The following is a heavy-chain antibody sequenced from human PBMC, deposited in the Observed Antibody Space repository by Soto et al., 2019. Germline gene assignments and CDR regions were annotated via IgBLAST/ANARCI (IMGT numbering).Heavy chain of an antibody. D-gene: IGHD4-4*01. Sequence: ASVKVSCKGLGYTFTSYGISWARQASGQGLEWMGWIRPNDGHTNYAQKFQDRVTMTRDTSTTTVYMDLRSLGSDDTAVYYCAIIGSGDYSDFDYWGQGTLVTAPQ. CDR3: AIIGSGDYSDFDY. V-gene: IGHV1-18*01. J-gene: IGHJ4*02. CDR2: IRPNDGHT. CDR1: GYTFTSYG.